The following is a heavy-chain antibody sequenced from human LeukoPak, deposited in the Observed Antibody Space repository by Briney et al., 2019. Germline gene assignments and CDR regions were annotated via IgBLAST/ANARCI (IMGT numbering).Heavy chain of an antibody. Sequence: PGGSLRLSCAASGFTFSSYEMNWVRQAPGKGLEWVSYISSSGSTIYYADSVKGRFTISRDKAKNSLYLQMNSLRAEDTAVYYCARDRPYYYDNSGFPYYYDYWGQGTLVSVSS. J-gene: IGHJ4*02. CDR3: ARDRPYYYDNSGFPYYYDY. D-gene: IGHD3-22*01. CDR2: ISSSGSTI. CDR1: GFTFSSYE. V-gene: IGHV3-48*03.